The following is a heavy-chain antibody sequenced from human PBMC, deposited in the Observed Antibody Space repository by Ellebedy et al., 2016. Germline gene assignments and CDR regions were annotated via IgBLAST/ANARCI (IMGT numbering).Heavy chain of an antibody. J-gene: IGHJ2*01. D-gene: IGHD5-24*01. CDR3: AKDGGLGRWLLGWYFDL. CDR1: GFTFSSYG. V-gene: IGHV3-30*18. Sequence: GGSLRLSXAAPGFTFSSYGMHWVRQAPGKGLEWVAVISFDGSNKYYADSVKGRFTISRDNSKNALYLQMNSLRAEDTAVYYCAKDGGLGRWLLGWYFDLWGRGTLVTVSS. CDR2: ISFDGSNK.